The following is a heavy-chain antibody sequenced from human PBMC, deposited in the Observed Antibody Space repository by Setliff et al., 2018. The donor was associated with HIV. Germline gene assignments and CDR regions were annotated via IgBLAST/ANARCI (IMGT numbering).Heavy chain of an antibody. CDR3: ARRLGATVFYYFDY. J-gene: IGHJ4*02. V-gene: IGHV4-59*01. CDR2: IYYSRTSSYENFFHTGTT. Sequence: SETLSLTCTVSGGSISDSHWSWIRQPPGKGLEWIGYIYYSRTSSYENFFHTGTTNYNPSLKSRVTISVDTSENQFSLKLSSVTAADTAVYYCARRLGATVFYYFDYWGQGTLVTVSS. CDR1: GGSISDSH. D-gene: IGHD3-16*01.